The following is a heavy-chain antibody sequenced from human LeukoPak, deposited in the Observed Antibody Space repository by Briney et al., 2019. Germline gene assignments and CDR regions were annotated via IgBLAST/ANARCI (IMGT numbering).Heavy chain of an antibody. CDR1: GFTFSSYS. Sequence: PGGSLRLSCAASGFTFSSYSMIWVRQAPGKGLEWVSSIAGSGGYIYYADLVKGRFTISRDNAKNSLYLQMNSLRAEDTAVYYCARFRLSNYEILTGYYYYFDYWGQGTLVTVSS. CDR3: ARFRLSNYEILTGYYYYFDY. V-gene: IGHV3-21*01. D-gene: IGHD3-9*01. CDR2: IAGSGGYI. J-gene: IGHJ4*02.